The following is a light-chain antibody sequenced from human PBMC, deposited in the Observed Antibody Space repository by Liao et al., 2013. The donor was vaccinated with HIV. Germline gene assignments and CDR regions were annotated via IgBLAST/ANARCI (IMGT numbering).Light chain of an antibody. CDR1: NIGSKS. V-gene: IGLV3-21*01. J-gene: IGLJ1*01. CDR2: YDS. CDR3: QVWDSDTFHYV. Sequence: SYELTQPPSVSVAPGQTASITCGGNNIGSKSVHWYQQKPGQAPVLVIYYDSDRPSGIPERFSGSNSGNTATLTISRVEAGDEADYYCQVWDSDTFHYVFGTGTKVTVL.